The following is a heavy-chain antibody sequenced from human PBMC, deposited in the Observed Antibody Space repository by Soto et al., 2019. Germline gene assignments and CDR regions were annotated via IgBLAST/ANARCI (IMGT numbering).Heavy chain of an antibody. J-gene: IGHJ4*02. CDR2: IYYSGST. CDR1: GGSISSSSYY. CDR3: ARTYCTNGVCYYFDY. D-gene: IGHD2-8*01. V-gene: IGHV4-39*01. Sequence: TLSLTCTVSGGSISSSSYYCGWIRQPPGKGLEWIGSIYYSGSTYYNPSLKSRVTISVDTSKNQFSLKLSSVTAADTAVYYCARTYCTNGVCYYFDYWGQGTLVTVSS.